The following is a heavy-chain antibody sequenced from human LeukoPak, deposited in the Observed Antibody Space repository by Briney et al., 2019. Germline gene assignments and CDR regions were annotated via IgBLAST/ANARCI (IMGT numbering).Heavy chain of an antibody. CDR1: GFTLSDYS. CDR2: ISSSSSNI. D-gene: IGHD2-2*01. V-gene: IGHV3-21*01. CDR3: ARACARTNCYTED. J-gene: IGHJ4*02. Sequence: GGSLRLSCAASGFTLSDYSMNWVRQAPGKGLEWVSSISSSSSNIYYADSVKGRFTISRDNAKDSLYLEMNSLRAEDTAVYYCARACARTNCYTEDWGQGTLVTVSS.